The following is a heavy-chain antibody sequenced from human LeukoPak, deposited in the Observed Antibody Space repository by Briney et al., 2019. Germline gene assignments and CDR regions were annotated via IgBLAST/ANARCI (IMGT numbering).Heavy chain of an antibody. Sequence: GGSLRLSCAASGFTFSSYAMSWVRQAPGKGLEWVSAISGSGGSTYYADSVKGRFTISRDNSKNMVNLQMNSLRADDTAVYYCAKSVVVITFRFDDWGQGALVTVSS. CDR3: AKSVVVITFRFDD. J-gene: IGHJ4*02. V-gene: IGHV3-23*01. CDR1: GFTFSSYA. D-gene: IGHD2-15*01. CDR2: ISGSGGST.